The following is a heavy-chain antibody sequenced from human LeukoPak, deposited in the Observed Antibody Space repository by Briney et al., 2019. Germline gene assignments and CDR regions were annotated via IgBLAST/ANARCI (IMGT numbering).Heavy chain of an antibody. CDR2: MNPNSGNT. CDR1: GYTFTSYD. CDR3: ARVLRYIVATSPATLDYYFDY. J-gene: IGHJ4*02. Sequence: ASVKVSCKASGYTFTSYDINWVRQATGQGLEWMGWMNPNSGNTGYAQKFQGRVTMTRNTSISTAYMELSSLRSEDTAVYYCARVLRYIVATSPATLDYYFDYWGQGTLVTVSS. D-gene: IGHD5-12*01. V-gene: IGHV1-8*01.